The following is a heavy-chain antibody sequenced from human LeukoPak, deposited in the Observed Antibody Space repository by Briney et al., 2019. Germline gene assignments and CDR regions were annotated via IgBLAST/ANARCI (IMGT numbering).Heavy chain of an antibody. Sequence: SGTLSLTCDVSGVSISSSNRWSWVRQPPGKGLEWIGEIHHSGSTNYNPSLKSRVTMSIDKSKNQFSLKLSSVTAADTAVYYCASSPTIFGVSDYWGQGTLVTVSS. V-gene: IGHV4-4*02. CDR1: GVSISSSNR. CDR2: IHHSGST. J-gene: IGHJ4*02. D-gene: IGHD3-3*01. CDR3: ASSPTIFGVSDY.